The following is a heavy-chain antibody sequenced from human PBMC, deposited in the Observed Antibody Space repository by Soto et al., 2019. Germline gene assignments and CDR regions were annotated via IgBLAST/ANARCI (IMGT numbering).Heavy chain of an antibody. J-gene: IGHJ4*02. CDR2: IYYSGST. Sequence: SETLSLTCTVSGGSISSGGYYWSWIRQHPGKGLEWIGYIYYSGSTYYNPSLKSRVTISVDTSKNQFSLKLSSVTAADTAVYYCARENEYYGSGSYGLAYWGQGTLVTFSS. CDR1: GGSISSGGYY. D-gene: IGHD3-10*01. CDR3: ARENEYYGSGSYGLAY. V-gene: IGHV4-31*03.